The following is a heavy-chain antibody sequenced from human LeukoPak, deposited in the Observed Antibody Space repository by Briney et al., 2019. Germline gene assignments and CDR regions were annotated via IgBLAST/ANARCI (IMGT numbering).Heavy chain of an antibody. V-gene: IGHV4-61*01. CDR3: ARSYSRFYYYYMDV. Sequence: SETLSLTCTVSGGSISSGSYYWSWIRQPPGKGLEWIGYIYYSGSTNYNPSLKSRVTISVDTSKIQFSLKLSSVTAADTAVYYCARSYSRFYYYYMDVWGKGTTVTISS. D-gene: IGHD6-13*01. CDR2: IYYSGST. CDR1: GGSISSGSYY. J-gene: IGHJ6*03.